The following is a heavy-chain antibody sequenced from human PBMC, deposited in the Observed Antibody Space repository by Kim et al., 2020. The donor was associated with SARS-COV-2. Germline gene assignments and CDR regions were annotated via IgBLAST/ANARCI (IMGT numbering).Heavy chain of an antibody. CDR2: IYTSGST. J-gene: IGHJ3*02. V-gene: IGHV4-61*02. CDR1: GGSISSGSYY. CDR3: AREAGDSSGYYYFPDAFDI. D-gene: IGHD3-22*01. Sequence: SETLSLTCTVSGGSISSGSYYWSWIRQPAGKGLEWIGRIYTSGSTNYNPSLKSRVTISVDTSKNQFSLKLSSVTAADTAVYYCAREAGDSSGYYYFPDAFDIWGQGTMVTVSS.